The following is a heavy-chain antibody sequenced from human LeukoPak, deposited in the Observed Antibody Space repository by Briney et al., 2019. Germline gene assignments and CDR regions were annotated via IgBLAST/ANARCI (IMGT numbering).Heavy chain of an antibody. CDR1: GFTFDDYA. CDR2: ISWNSGSI. D-gene: IGHD3-3*01. Sequence: GRSLRLSCAASGFTFDDYAMHWVRQAPGKGLEWVSGISWNSGSIGYADSVKGRFTISRDNAKNSPYLQMNSLRAEDMALYYCAKASYDFWSGGWFDPWGQGTLVTVSS. J-gene: IGHJ5*02. CDR3: AKASYDFWSGGWFDP. V-gene: IGHV3-9*03.